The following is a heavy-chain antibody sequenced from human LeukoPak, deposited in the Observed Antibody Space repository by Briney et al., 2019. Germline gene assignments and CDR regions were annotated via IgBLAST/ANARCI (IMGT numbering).Heavy chain of an antibody. CDR2: IYYSGST. Sequence: PSETLSLTSTVSGGSISSSSYYLGWIRQPPGTGLEWIGSIYYSGSTNYNPSLKSRVTISVDTSKNQFSLKLSSVTAADTAVYYCAGAIQRYCSSTSCYYDAFDIWGQGTMVTVSS. CDR3: AGAIQRYCSSTSCYYDAFDI. J-gene: IGHJ3*02. CDR1: GGSISSSSYY. V-gene: IGHV4-39*07. D-gene: IGHD2-2*01.